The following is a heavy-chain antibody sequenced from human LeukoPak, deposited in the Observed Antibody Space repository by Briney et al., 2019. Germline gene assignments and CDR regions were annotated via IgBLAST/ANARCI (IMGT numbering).Heavy chain of an antibody. CDR3: ARAKPADFDL. CDR1: GFTFNAFG. V-gene: IGHV3-48*04. Sequence: GGSLRLSCAASGFTFNAFGMNWVRQAPGKGLEWVSYIGTTSGAIYYADSVKGRLTISRDNAKNTAYLEMNSLRAEDTAVYYCARAKPADFDLWGRGTLLTVSS. CDR2: IGTTSGAI. J-gene: IGHJ2*01.